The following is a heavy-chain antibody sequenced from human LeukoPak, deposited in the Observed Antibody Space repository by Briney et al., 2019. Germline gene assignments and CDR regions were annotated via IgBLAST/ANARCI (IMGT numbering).Heavy chain of an antibody. Sequence: PGRSLRLSCAASGFTFRNYAMHSVRQAPGKGLEWVAVISYDGSNKYYADSVKGRFTISRDNSKNTLYLQMNSLRAEDTAVYYCARNDYGEYYFDYWGQGTLVTVSS. CDR2: ISYDGSNK. V-gene: IGHV3-30-3*01. CDR1: GFTFRNYA. CDR3: ARNDYGEYYFDY. D-gene: IGHD4-17*01. J-gene: IGHJ4*02.